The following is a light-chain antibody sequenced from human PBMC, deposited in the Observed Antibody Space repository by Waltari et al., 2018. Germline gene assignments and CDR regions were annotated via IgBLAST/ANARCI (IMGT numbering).Light chain of an antibody. CDR3: QHYGSSPLT. CDR2: GAS. Sequence: QSPGTLSLSPGERATLSCRASQSVSSSDLAWYQQKPGQAPRLLIYGASSRATGIPDRFSGSGSGTDFTLTISRLEPEDFAVYYCQHYGSSPLTFGGGTKVEIK. J-gene: IGKJ4*01. CDR1: QSVSSSD. V-gene: IGKV3-20*01.